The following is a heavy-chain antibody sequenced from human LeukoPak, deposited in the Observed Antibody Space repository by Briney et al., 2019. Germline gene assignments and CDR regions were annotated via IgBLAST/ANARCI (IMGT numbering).Heavy chain of an antibody. CDR1: GGSFSDYF. J-gene: IGHJ6*02. Sequence: PSEILSLTCAVYGGSFSDYFWGWIRQPPGKGLEWIGEINHSGRTYYNLSLKSRVTISVDTSKNQFSLNLSSVTAADTAVYYCARDVVVVPAAIHYGMDVWGQGTTVTVSS. V-gene: IGHV4-34*01. D-gene: IGHD2-2*01. CDR2: INHSGRT. CDR3: ARDVVVVPAAIHYGMDV.